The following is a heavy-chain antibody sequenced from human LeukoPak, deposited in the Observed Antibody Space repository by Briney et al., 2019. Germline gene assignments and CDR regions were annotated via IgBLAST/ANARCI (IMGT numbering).Heavy chain of an antibody. CDR3: ARDRTTDDY. D-gene: IGHD1-1*01. Sequence: PGGSLRLSCTASGFTFSDYYMSWIRQAPGKGLEWVSYITTSGDTTYYVDSVKGRFTISRDNAKNSLYLQMNSLRAEDTAVYYCARDRTTDDYWGQGTLVTVSS. J-gene: IGHJ4*02. CDR1: GFTFSDYY. V-gene: IGHV3-11*04. CDR2: ITTSGDTT.